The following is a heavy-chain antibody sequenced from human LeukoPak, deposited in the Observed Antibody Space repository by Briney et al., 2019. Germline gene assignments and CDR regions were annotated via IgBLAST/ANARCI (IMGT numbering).Heavy chain of an antibody. J-gene: IGHJ4*02. CDR1: GFTFSSYA. CDR2: ISGSGGST. D-gene: IGHD2-2*01. V-gene: IGHV3-23*01. Sequence: QPGGSLRLSCAASGFTFSSYAMSWVRQAPGKGLEWVSAISGSGGSTYYADSVKGRFTISRDNSKNTLYLQMNSLRAEDTAVYYCARESADCSSTSCSYYFDYWGQGTLVTVSS. CDR3: ARESADCSSTSCSYYFDY.